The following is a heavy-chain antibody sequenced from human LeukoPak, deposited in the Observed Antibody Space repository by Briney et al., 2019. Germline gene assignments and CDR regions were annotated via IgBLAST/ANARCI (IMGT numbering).Heavy chain of an antibody. CDR2: ISFDGSNK. CDR3: VRGSYSSGWYWYFDY. J-gene: IGHJ4*02. CDR1: GFNFKTYA. D-gene: IGHD6-19*01. V-gene: IGHV3-30*09. Sequence: GGSLRLSCTVSGFNFKTYAMHWVRQAPGRGLEWVAVISFDGSNKYFADSVDGRFAISRDDSKSTMTLYLNSLRVDDTAMYHCVRGSYSSGWYWYFDYWGQGTLVTVSS.